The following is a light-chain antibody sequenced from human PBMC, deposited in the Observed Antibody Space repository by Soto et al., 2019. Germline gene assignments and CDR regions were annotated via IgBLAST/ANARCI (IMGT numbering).Light chain of an antibody. CDR1: QGISSY. V-gene: IGKV1-9*01. J-gene: IGKJ5*01. CDR3: QQLLSYPIT. CDR2: AAS. Sequence: DVQLTQSPSFLSASVGDRVTITGRASQGISSYLAWYQQKPGKAPKLLIYAASTLQSGVPLRFSGSGSGTSFTLTISSLQPEDFATYYCQQLLSYPITFGQGTRLAI.